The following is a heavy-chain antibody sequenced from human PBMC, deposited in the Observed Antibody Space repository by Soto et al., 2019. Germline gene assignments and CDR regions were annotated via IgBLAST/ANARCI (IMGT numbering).Heavy chain of an antibody. D-gene: IGHD2-15*01. CDR2: MYTGGTT. CDR3: ARTPREYCSGGSCYEY. J-gene: IGHJ4*02. Sequence: SETLSLTCAVSGTSISSSGYSWSWIRQPPGKGLESIANMYTGGTTYYNPSLKRRINISVDRSKNQFSLKLSSVTAADTAVYYCARTPREYCSGGSCYEYWGPGTLVTVIL. V-gene: IGHV4-30-2*01. CDR1: GTSISSSGYS.